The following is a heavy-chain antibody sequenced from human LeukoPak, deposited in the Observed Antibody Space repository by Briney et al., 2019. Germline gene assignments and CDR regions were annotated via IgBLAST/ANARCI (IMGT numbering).Heavy chain of an antibody. CDR3: ARGHYHVLTDSLNQFAY. CDR2: ISSSSSYI. Sequence: KPGGSLRLSCAASGFTFSSYSMNWVRQAPGKGLEWVSSISSSSSYIYYADSVRGRFTISRDNAKTSLYLQMNSLRAEDTAVYYCARGHYHVLTDSLNQFAYWGQGTLVTVSS. V-gene: IGHV3-21*01. D-gene: IGHD3-9*01. J-gene: IGHJ4*02. CDR1: GFTFSSYS.